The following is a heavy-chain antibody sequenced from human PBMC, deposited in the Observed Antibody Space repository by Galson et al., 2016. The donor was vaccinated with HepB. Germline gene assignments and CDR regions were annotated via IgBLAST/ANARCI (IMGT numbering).Heavy chain of an antibody. Sequence: SLRLSCAASGFSVSNTYMSWVRQAPGKGLEWVSIIYSAGSTFYADSVKGRFTISRDNSKNTLYIQMNTMRAEDTAVYYCAVLGGENSGQNWFDPWGQGTLVTVSS. J-gene: IGHJ5*02. D-gene: IGHD3-16*01. CDR3: AVLGGENSGQNWFDP. CDR2: IYSAGST. V-gene: IGHV3-66*01. CDR1: GFSVSNTY.